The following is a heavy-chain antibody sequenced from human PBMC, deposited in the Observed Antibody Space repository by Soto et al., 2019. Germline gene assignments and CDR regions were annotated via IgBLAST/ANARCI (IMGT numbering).Heavy chain of an antibody. V-gene: IGHV6-1*01. CDR2: TYYRSKWYN. D-gene: IGHD1-1*01. CDR1: GDSVSSNSAA. CDR3: AREGPSTTGNLTSXDV. J-gene: IGHJ6*02. Sequence: PSQTHSLTCAISGDSVSSNSAAWNWSRQSPSRGLEWLGRTYYRSKWYNDYAVSVKSRITINPDTSKNQFSLQLNSVTPEDTAVYYCAREGPSTTGNLTSXDVWGQGTTVTVSS.